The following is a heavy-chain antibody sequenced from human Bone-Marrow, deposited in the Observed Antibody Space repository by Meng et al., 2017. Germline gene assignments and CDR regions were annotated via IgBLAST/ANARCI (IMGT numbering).Heavy chain of an antibody. CDR2: IIPIFGTA. V-gene: IGHV1-69*05. CDR1: GVTLSSYA. Sequence: SSVKVSCKASGVTLSSYAISWVRQAPGQGLEWMGGIIPIFGTANYAQKFQGRVTITTDESTSTAYMEMSGLRSEDTAVYYCASYCGGDCYEGGYWGQGTLVTVSS. J-gene: IGHJ4*02. CDR3: ASYCGGDCYEGGY. D-gene: IGHD2-21*02.